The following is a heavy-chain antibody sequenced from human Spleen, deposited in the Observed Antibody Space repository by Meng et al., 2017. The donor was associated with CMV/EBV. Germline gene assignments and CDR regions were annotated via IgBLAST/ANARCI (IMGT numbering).Heavy chain of an antibody. J-gene: IGHJ5*02. CDR2: IHYNGSA. CDR3: ARHAGLLWFGFDP. CDR1: GGSVTNDNYY. V-gene: IGHV4-61*01. D-gene: IGHD3-10*01. Sequence: TVSGGSVTNDNYYWSWIRQPPGMGVGWIEYIHYNGSANYNPSLKCRVTISVDASKSQFSLKLNSVTAADAAVYYCARHAGLLWFGFDPWGQGILVTVSS.